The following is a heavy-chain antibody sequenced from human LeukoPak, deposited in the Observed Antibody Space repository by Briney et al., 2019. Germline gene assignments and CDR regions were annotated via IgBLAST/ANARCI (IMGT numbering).Heavy chain of an antibody. V-gene: IGHV1-2*04. Sequence: ASVKVSCKASGYTFTGYYMHWVRQAPGQGLEWMGWINPNSGGTNYAQKFQGWVTMTRDTSISTAYMELSRLRSDDTAVYYCARGAGLYSSGRYVRPFDYWGQGTLVTVSS. CDR1: GYTFTGYY. D-gene: IGHD6-19*01. J-gene: IGHJ4*02. CDR2: INPNSGGT. CDR3: ARGAGLYSSGRYVRPFDY.